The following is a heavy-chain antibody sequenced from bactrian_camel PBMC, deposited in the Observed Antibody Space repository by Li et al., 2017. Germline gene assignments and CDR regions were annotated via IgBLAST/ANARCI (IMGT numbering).Heavy chain of an antibody. D-gene: IGHD6*01. CDR1: GFTYSTHD. V-gene: IGHV3S40*01. J-gene: IGHJ6*01. CDR2: ISRGGGAT. Sequence: DVQLVESGGTLVQPGGSLRLSCAASGFTYSTHDMTWVRQAPGKGLEWVSVISRGGGATYYADSVKGRFTISRDNAKKTVYLQMNSLKPEDAAMYYCAADSYNRGRWYDTTSFRFRGQGTQVTVS. CDR3: AADSYNRGRWYDTTSFRF.